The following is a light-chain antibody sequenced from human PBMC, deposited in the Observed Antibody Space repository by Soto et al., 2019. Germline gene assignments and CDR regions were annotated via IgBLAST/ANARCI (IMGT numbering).Light chain of an antibody. CDR1: QSLLHSNGYNY. V-gene: IGKV2-28*01. CDR3: MQPLQSWT. Sequence: DFVMTQSPLSLPVTPGEPASISCGSSQSLLHSNGYNYLDWYLQKPGXSPXLLIYLGSNRASGVPDRFSGSGSGTDFTLKISRLEAEDVGFYDCMQPLQSWTFGQGTKVDIK. CDR2: LGS. J-gene: IGKJ1*01.